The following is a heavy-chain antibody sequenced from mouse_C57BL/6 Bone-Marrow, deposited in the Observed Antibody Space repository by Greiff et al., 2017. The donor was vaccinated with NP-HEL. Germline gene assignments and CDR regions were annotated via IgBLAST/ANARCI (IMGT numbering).Heavy chain of an antibody. CDR1: GYTFTSYW. D-gene: IGHD1-1*01. CDR2: IDPSDSYT. Sequence: QVQLQQPGAELVMPGASVKLSCKASGYTFTSYWMHWVKQRPGQGLEWIGEIDPSDSYTNYNQKFKGKSTLTVDKSSRTAYMQLSSLTSEDSAVYYCAREGHYYGSSYWYFDVWGTGTTVTVSS. J-gene: IGHJ1*03. CDR3: AREGHYYGSSYWYFDV. V-gene: IGHV1-69*01.